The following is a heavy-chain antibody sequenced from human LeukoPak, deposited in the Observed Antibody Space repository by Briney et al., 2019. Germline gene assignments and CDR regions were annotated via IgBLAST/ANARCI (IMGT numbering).Heavy chain of an antibody. D-gene: IGHD3-22*01. CDR2: ISYDGSNK. Sequence: GGSLRLSCAASGFTFSSYGMPWVRQAPGKGLEWVAVISYDGSNKYYADSVKGRFTISRDNAKNSLYLQMNSLRAEDTAVYYCARGSFYDTGFDYWGQGTLVTVSS. CDR3: ARGSFYDTGFDY. V-gene: IGHV3-30*03. CDR1: GFTFSSYG. J-gene: IGHJ4*02.